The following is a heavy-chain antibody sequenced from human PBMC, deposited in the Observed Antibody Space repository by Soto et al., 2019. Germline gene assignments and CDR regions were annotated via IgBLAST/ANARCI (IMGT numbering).Heavy chain of an antibody. J-gene: IGHJ4*02. CDR1: GGSISSYY. CDR3: ASSPGRGLDLDY. CDR2: IYYSGST. Sequence: SETLSLTCTVSGGSISSYYWSWIRQPPGKGLEWIGYIYYSGSTNYNPSLKSRVTISVDTSKNQFSLKLSSVTAADTAVYYCASSPGRGLDLDYWGQGTLVTVSS. D-gene: IGHD3-10*01. V-gene: IGHV4-59*01.